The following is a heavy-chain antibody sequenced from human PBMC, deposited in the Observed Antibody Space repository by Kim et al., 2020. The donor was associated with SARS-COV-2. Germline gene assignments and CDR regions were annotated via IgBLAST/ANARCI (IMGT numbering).Heavy chain of an antibody. V-gene: IGHV3-23*01. CDR3: AEDHPSSGWPTFDS. CDR2: INNGGNP. CDR1: GFTFSSRA. D-gene: IGHD6-19*01. J-gene: IGHJ4*02. Sequence: GGSLRPSCVASGFTFSSRAMSWVRQTPGKGLEWVASINNGGNPYYADSVMGRFTVSRDISKATLYLQMNSLRAEDTALYFCAEDHPSSGWPTFDSWGQGTLVTVSS.